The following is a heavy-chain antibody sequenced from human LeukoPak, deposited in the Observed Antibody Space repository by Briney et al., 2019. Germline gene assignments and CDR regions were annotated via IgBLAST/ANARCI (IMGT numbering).Heavy chain of an antibody. CDR3: ARSGSYQYYFDY. D-gene: IGHD1-26*01. V-gene: IGHV1-2*04. CDR1: GYIFTGYY. Sequence: ASVKVSCKASGYIFTGYYMHWVRQAPGQGLEWMGWINPNSGGTNYAQKFQGWVAMTRDTSISTAYMELSRLRSDDTAVYYCARSGSYQYYFDYWGQGTLVTVSS. J-gene: IGHJ4*02. CDR2: INPNSGGT.